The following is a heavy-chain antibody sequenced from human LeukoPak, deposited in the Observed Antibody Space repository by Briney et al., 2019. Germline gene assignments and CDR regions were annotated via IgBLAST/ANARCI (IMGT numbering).Heavy chain of an antibody. CDR1: GYTFTGYY. V-gene: IGHV1-2*02. CDR2: INPNSGGT. J-gene: IGHJ5*02. CDR3: ASRGWELPRSWFDP. Sequence: ALVKVSCKAAGYTFTGYYMHLVRQAPGQGLEWMGWINPNSGGTNYAQKFQGRVTMTRDTPINTVDMELSGLRSDDTALYYCASRGWELPRSWFDPWGQGTLVTVSS. D-gene: IGHD1-26*01.